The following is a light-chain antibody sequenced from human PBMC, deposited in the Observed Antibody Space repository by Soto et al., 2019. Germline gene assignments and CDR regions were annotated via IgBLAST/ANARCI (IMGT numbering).Light chain of an antibody. CDR1: QSITNNY. V-gene: IGKV3-20*01. CDR3: QQYRSSPIT. CDR2: GAS. Sequence: ETVLTQSPGTLSLSPGERATLSCRASQSITNNYLAWYQQKPGQATRLLIYGASSRVTGIPDRFSGSGSGTDFTLTISRLEPEDFAVYYCQQYRSSPITFGQGTRLEIK. J-gene: IGKJ5*01.